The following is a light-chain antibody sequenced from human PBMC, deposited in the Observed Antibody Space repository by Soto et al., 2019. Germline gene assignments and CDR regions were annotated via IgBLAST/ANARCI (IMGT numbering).Light chain of an antibody. CDR2: GAS. CDR3: QQYGSSGT. Sequence: IVLTQSPGTLXLXXXXXATXXXXASQSVSNNYLAWYQQKPGQAPRLLIYGASNRATGIPDRFSGSGSGTDFTLTISRLEPEDFAVYYCQQYGSSGTFGQGTKVDIK. J-gene: IGKJ1*01. CDR1: QSVSNNY. V-gene: IGKV3-20*01.